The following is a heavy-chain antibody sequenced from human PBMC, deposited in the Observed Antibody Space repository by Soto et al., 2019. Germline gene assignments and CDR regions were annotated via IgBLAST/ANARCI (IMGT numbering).Heavy chain of an antibody. Sequence: SVKGRFTISRDNAKNSLYLQMNRLRADDTAVYYCARDSEGYVYNFDYWGQGTLVTVSS. V-gene: IGHV3-48*01. CDR3: ARDSEGYVYNFDY. J-gene: IGHJ4*02. D-gene: IGHD5-18*01.